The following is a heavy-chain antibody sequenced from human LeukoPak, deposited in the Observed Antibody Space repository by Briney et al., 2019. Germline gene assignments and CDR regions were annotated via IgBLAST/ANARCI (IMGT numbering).Heavy chain of an antibody. CDR1: GYTFTGYY. J-gene: IGHJ4*02. D-gene: IGHD2-2*02. CDR3: ARGGYGYCSSTSCYTFDY. CDR2: INPNSGGT. V-gene: IGHV1-2*02. Sequence: GASVKVSCKASGYTFTGYYMHWVRQAPGQGLEWMGWINPNSGGTNYAQKFQGRVTMTRDTSISTAYMELSRLRSDDTAVYYCARGGYGYCSSTSCYTFDYWGQGTLVTVSS.